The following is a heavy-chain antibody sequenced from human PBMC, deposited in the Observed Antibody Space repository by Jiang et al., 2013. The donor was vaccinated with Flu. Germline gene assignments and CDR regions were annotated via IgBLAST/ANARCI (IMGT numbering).Heavy chain of an antibody. Sequence: VKPSETLSLTCTVSGGSISSSSYYWGWIRQPPGKGLEWIGSIYYSGSTYYNPSLKSRVTISVDTSKNQFSLKLSSVTAADTAVYYCARHPLRVVVVAATLSEWDADAFDIWGQGTMVTVSS. V-gene: IGHV4-39*01. J-gene: IGHJ3*02. CDR3: ARHPLRVVVVAATLSEWDADAFDI. D-gene: IGHD2-15*01. CDR1: GGSISSSSYY. CDR2: IYYSGST.